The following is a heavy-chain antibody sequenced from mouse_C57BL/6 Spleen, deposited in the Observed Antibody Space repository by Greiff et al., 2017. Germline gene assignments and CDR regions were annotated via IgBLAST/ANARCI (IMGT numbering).Heavy chain of an antibody. D-gene: IGHD2-5*01. Sequence: QVQLKQSGPELVKPGASVKISCKASGYTFTDYYINWVKQRPGQGLEWIGWIFPGSGSTYYNEKFKGKDTLTVDKSSSTAYMLLSSLTSEDSAVYFCARSPYYSNYEAMDYWGQGTSVTVSS. V-gene: IGHV1-75*01. CDR2: IFPGSGST. CDR1: GYTFTDYY. CDR3: ARSPYYSNYEAMDY. J-gene: IGHJ4*01.